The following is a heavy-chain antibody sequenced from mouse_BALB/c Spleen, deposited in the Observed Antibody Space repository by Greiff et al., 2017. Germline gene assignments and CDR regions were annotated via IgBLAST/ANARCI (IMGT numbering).Heavy chain of an antibody. Sequence: QVQLKQPGADLVKPGASVKLSCKASGYTFTSYWMHWVKQRPGQGLEWIGEINPSNGRTNYNEKFKSKATLTVDKSSSTAYMQLSSLTSEDSAVYYCARGGYGPYAMDYWGQGTSVTVSS. CDR3: ARGGYGPYAMDY. J-gene: IGHJ4*01. CDR2: INPSNGRT. CDR1: GYTFTSYW. D-gene: IGHD2-2*01. V-gene: IGHV1S81*02.